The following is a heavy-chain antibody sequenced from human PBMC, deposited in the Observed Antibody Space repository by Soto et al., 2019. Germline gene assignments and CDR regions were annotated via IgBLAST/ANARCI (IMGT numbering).Heavy chain of an antibody. V-gene: IGHV4-59*01. J-gene: IGHJ4*02. D-gene: IGHD6-19*01. Sequence: SETLSLTCSVSGGSITTYYWSWLRQPPGKGLEWIGYIHYEGSTNYNPSPKSRVTILVDTSQNQFSLKLTSVTAADTAVYFCARGRRSGWYHFDSWGQGTLVTVSS. CDR3: ARGRRSGWYHFDS. CDR1: GGSITTYY. CDR2: IHYEGST.